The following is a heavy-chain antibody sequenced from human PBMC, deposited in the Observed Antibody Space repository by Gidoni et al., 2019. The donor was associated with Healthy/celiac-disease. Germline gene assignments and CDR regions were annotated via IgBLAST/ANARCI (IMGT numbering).Heavy chain of an antibody. J-gene: IGHJ4*02. CDR1: GGSISSYY. CDR3: ASLGAGGYFDY. Sequence: QVQLQASGPGLVKPSETLSLTCTVSGGSISSYYWSWIRQPPGKGLEWIGYIYYSGSTNYNPSLKSRVTISVDTSKNQFSLKLSSVTAADTAVYYCASLGAGGYFDYWGQGTLVTVSS. CDR2: IYYSGST. V-gene: IGHV4-59*01.